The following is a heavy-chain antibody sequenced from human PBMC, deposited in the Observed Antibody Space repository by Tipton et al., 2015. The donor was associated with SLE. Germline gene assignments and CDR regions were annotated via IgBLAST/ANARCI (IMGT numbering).Heavy chain of an antibody. CDR1: GFTFSSYG. J-gene: IGHJ4*02. CDR2: IRYDGSNK. V-gene: IGHV3-30*02. D-gene: IGHD3-3*01. CDR3: AAPNYDFWSGYAPFDY. Sequence: SGFTFSSYGMHWVRQAPGKGLEWVAFIRYDGSNKYYADSVKGRFTISRDNSKNTLYLQMNSLRAEDTAVYYCAAPNYDFWSGYAPFDYWGQGTLVTVSS.